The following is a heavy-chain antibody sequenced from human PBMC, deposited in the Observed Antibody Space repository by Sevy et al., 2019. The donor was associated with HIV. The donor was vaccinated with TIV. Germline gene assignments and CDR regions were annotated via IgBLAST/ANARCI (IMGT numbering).Heavy chain of an antibody. V-gene: IGHV3-30-3*01. D-gene: IGHD6-6*01. J-gene: IGHJ6*02. CDR3: ASDTAARLRSSYYYGMDV. CDR1: GFTFSSYA. Sequence: GGSLRLSCAASGFTFSSYAMHWVRQAPGKGLEWVAVISYDGSNKYYADSVKGRFTISRDNSKNTLYLQMNSLRAEDTAVYYCASDTAARLRSSYYYGMDVWGQGTTVTVSS. CDR2: ISYDGSNK.